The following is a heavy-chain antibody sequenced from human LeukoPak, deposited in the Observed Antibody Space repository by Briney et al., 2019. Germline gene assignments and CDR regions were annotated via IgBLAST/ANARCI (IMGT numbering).Heavy chain of an antibody. D-gene: IGHD3-9*01. CDR1: GGTFSSYA. Sequence: SVKVSCKASGGTFSSYAISWVRQAPGQGLEWMGRIIPILGIANYAQKFQGRVTITADKSTSTAYMELSSLRSEDTAVYYCARATVLTGYHDYWGQGTLVTVSS. CDR3: ARATVLTGYHDY. CDR2: IIPILGIA. V-gene: IGHV1-69*04. J-gene: IGHJ4*02.